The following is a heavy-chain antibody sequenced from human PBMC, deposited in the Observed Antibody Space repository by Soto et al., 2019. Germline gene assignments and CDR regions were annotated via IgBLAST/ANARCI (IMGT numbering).Heavy chain of an antibody. V-gene: IGHV1-69*13. J-gene: IGHJ6*02. CDR2: IIPISGTT. CDR1: GGTFSTHA. D-gene: IGHD2-15*01. CDR3: ARGYCSGGNCYSGMDV. Sequence: SVKVSCKASGGTFSTHAIIWVRQAPGHGLEWMGGIIPISGTTYYTQKFQGRVTITADEPTSTAFMELSSLKSEDTAVFYCARGYCSGGNCYSGMDVWGQGAMVTVSS.